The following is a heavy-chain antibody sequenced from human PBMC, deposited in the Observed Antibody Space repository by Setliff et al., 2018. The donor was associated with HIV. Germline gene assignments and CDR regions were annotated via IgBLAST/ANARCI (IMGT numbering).Heavy chain of an antibody. CDR1: GFTFSNYA. CDR3: AKSRITSQYDALDI. Sequence: PGGSLTLPCAVSGFTFSNYAMTWVRQAPGKGLEWVSSISSSSYYIYYADSVKGRFTISRDNSKNTVYLQMNSLRVDDTAVYYCAKSRITSQYDALDIWGQGTMVTVSS. V-gene: IGHV3-23*01. D-gene: IGHD2-2*01. J-gene: IGHJ3*02. CDR2: ISSSSYYI.